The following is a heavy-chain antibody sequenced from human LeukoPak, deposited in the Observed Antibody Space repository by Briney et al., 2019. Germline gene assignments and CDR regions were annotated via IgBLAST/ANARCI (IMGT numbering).Heavy chain of an antibody. Sequence: SETLSLTCTVSGGPISSYYWSWIRQPAGKGLEWIGRIYTSGSTNYNPSLKSRVTMSVDTSKNQFSLKLSSVTAADTAVYYCAREMATTKQYNWFDPWGQGTLVTVSS. CDR3: AREMATTKQYNWFDP. J-gene: IGHJ5*02. CDR2: IYTSGST. CDR1: GGPISSYY. D-gene: IGHD5-24*01. V-gene: IGHV4-4*07.